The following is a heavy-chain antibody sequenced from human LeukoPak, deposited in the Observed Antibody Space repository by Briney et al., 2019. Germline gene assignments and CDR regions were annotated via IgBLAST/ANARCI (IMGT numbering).Heavy chain of an antibody. CDR3: AKSHSGWWGYFDY. CDR2: ISAYNGNT. CDR1: GGTFSSYA. Sequence: ASVNVSCNASGGTFSSYANSWVRQAPGQGLEWMGWISAYNGNTTYAHKLQDRVPITTDTSTSTAYMELRSLRSDDTAVYYCAKSHSGWWGYFDYWGQGTLVTVSS. J-gene: IGHJ4*02. V-gene: IGHV1-18*01. D-gene: IGHD6-19*01.